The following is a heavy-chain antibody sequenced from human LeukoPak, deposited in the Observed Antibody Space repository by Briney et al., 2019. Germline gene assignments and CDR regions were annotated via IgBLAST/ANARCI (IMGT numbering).Heavy chain of an antibody. CDR2: ISSSGSTI. J-gene: IGHJ4*02. CDR1: GFTFSSYA. D-gene: IGHD2-15*01. CDR3: AREVDRSFGY. Sequence: PGGSLRLSCAASGFTFSSYAMSWVRQAPGKGLEWVSFISSSGSTIYYADSVKGRFTISRDNAKNSLYLQMNSLRVEDTAVYYCAREVDRSFGYWGQGNLVTVSS. V-gene: IGHV3-48*04.